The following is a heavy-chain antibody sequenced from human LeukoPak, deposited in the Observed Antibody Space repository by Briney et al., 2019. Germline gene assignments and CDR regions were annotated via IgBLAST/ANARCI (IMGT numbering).Heavy chain of an antibody. CDR3: AAEIVVGATRLYYFDY. Sequence: PSETLSLTCTVSGGSISSYYWSWIRQPPGKGLEWIGYIYYSGSTNYNPSLKSRVTISVDTSKNQFSLKLSSVTAADTAVHYCAAEIVVGATRLYYFDYWGQGTLVTVSS. J-gene: IGHJ4*02. CDR1: GGSISSYY. CDR2: IYYSGST. V-gene: IGHV4-59*01. D-gene: IGHD1-26*01.